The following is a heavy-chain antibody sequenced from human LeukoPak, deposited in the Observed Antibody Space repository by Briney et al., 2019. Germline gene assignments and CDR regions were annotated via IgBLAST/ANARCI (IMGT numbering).Heavy chain of an antibody. Sequence: GASVKVSCKASGYTFTGYYMHWVRQAPGQWLEWMGWNNPNSGGTNYAQKFQGWVTMTRDTSISTAYMELSRLRSDDTAVYYCARALTFGGVIVSPGMDVWGQGTTVTVSS. J-gene: IGHJ6*02. D-gene: IGHD3-16*02. CDR3: ARALTFGGVIVSPGMDV. V-gene: IGHV1-2*04. CDR1: GYTFTGYY. CDR2: NNPNSGGT.